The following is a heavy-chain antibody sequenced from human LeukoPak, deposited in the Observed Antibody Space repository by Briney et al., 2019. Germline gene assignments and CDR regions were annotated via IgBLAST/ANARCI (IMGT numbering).Heavy chain of an antibody. J-gene: IGHJ6*03. CDR3: ATTGTSSPRNYYYYMDV. D-gene: IGHD2-2*01. CDR1: GYTLTELS. CDR2: FDPEDGET. Sequence: ASVKVSCKVSGYTLTELSMHWARQAPGKGLEWMGGFDPEDGETIYAQKFQGRVTMTEDTSTDTAYMELSSLRSEDTAVYYCATTGTSSPRNYYYYMDVWGKGTTVTVSS. V-gene: IGHV1-24*01.